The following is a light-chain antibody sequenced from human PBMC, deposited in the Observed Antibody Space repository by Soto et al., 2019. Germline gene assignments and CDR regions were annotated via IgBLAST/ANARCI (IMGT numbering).Light chain of an antibody. Sequence: DIQMTQSPSSVSASVGDRVTITCRASQAIRSWLAWYQQKPGKAPKLLIYAASSLQSGVPSRFSGSGSGTDFTLTISTLQPEDSATYYCQQATGSPPWTFGQGTKVEIK. CDR1: QAIRSW. CDR3: QQATGSPPWT. V-gene: IGKV1-12*01. CDR2: AAS. J-gene: IGKJ1*01.